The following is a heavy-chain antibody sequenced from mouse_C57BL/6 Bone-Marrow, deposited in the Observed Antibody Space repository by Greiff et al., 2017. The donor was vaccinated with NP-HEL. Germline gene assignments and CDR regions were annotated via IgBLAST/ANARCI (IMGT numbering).Heavy chain of an antibody. J-gene: IGHJ4*01. D-gene: IGHD2-14*01. CDR2: INPYNGDT. CDR1: GYSFTGYF. CDR3: ARGEKKVRRRDYYAMDY. Sequence: VQLQQSGPELVKPGDSVKISCKASGYSFTGYFMNWVMQSHGQSLEWIGRINPYNGDTFYNQKFKGKATLTVDKSSSTAHMELRSLTSEDSAVYYCARGEKKVRRRDYYAMDYWGQGTSVTVSS. V-gene: IGHV1-20*01.